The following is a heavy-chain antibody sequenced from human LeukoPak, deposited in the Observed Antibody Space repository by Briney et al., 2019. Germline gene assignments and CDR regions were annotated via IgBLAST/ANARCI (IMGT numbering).Heavy chain of an antibody. J-gene: IGHJ4*02. CDR2: IDSSGSTI. CDR3: ARTKEMATISYFDS. D-gene: IGHD5-24*01. Sequence: GGSLRLSCAASGFAFKNAWMSWVRQAPGKGLEWVSYIDSSGSTIHYADSVKGRFTISRDNAKNSLYLQMNSLRAEDTAVYYCARTKEMATISYFDSRGQGTLVTVSS. V-gene: IGHV3-48*03. CDR1: GFAFKNAW.